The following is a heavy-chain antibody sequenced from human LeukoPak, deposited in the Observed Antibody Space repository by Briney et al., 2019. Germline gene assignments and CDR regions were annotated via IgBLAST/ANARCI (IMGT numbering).Heavy chain of an antibody. D-gene: IGHD5-24*01. J-gene: IGHJ3*02. Sequence: PSQTLSLTCTVSGGSISSGGYYWSWIRQHPGKGLEWIGYIYYSGSTYYNPSLKSRVTISVDTSKNQFSLKLSSVTAADTAVYYCARDRVLENAFDIWGQGTMVTVSS. CDR2: IYYSGST. V-gene: IGHV4-30-4*08. CDR1: GGSISSGGYY. CDR3: ARDRVLENAFDI.